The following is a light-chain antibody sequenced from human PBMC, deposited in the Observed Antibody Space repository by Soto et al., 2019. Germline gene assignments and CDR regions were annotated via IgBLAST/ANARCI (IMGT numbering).Light chain of an antibody. Sequence: QSVLTQPPSASGTPGQRVTISCSGSSSNIESNYVYWYQQLPGTAPKLLIYRNNQRPSGVPDRFSGSKSGTSASLAISGLRSEDEADYYCAAWDDSLSGVVFGGGTKLPS. CDR1: SSNIESNY. CDR2: RNN. CDR3: AAWDDSLSGVV. V-gene: IGLV1-47*01. J-gene: IGLJ2*01.